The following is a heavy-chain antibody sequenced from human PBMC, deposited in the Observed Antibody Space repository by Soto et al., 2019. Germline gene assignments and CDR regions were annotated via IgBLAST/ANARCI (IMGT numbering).Heavy chain of an antibody. Sequence: TLTLTYAGYARAIIRRCYSWSWIRQPPGKGLEWIGYIYHSGSTYYNPSLKSRVTISVDRSKNQFSLKLSSVTAADTAVYYCARTPPPWGQGTLLTVS. J-gene: IGHJ5*02. CDR1: ARAIIRRCYS. CDR3: ARTPPP. V-gene: IGHV4-30-2*01. CDR2: IYHSGST.